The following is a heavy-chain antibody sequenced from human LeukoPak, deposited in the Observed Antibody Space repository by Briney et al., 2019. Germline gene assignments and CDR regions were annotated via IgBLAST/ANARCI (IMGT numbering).Heavy chain of an antibody. J-gene: IGHJ4*02. D-gene: IGHD5-18*01. CDR2: VYYSGST. Sequence: SETLSLTCAVSGYSISSGCYWGWIRQPPGKGLEWIGSVYYSGSTYYNPSLKSRVTMSVDTSKNQFSLKLTSVGAADTAVYYCARSYERYSYGPAGYWGQGTLVTVSS. CDR1: GYSISSGCY. CDR3: ARSYERYSYGPAGY. V-gene: IGHV4-38-2*01.